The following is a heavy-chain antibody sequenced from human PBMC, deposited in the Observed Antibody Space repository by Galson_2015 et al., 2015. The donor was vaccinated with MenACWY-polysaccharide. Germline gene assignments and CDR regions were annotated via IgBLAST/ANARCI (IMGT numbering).Heavy chain of an antibody. V-gene: IGHV4-31*03. J-gene: IGHJ5*02. CDR3: ARRAADGYWYDP. CDR2: IYYSGTT. D-gene: IGHD6-13*01. Sequence: TLSLPCPVSGGSVNSGGYYWTWIRPHPGKGLEWIGYIYYSGTTYYNPSLKSRVTILVDTSKNQFSLNLNSVTAADTAVYFCARRAADGYWYDPWGQGTMVTVSS. CDR1: GGSVNSGGYY.